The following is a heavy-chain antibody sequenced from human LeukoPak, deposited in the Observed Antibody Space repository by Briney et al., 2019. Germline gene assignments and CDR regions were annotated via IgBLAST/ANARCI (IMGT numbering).Heavy chain of an antibody. Sequence: GGSLRLSCAASGFTFSSCGMHWVRQAPGKGLEWVAVISYDGSNKYYADSVKGRFTISRDNAKNSLYLQMSSLRAEDTALYYCTRRAARWQFDLWGRGTLLTVSS. V-gene: IGHV3-30*03. D-gene: IGHD5-24*01. CDR3: TRRAARWQFDL. CDR1: GFTFSSCG. J-gene: IGHJ2*01. CDR2: ISYDGSNK.